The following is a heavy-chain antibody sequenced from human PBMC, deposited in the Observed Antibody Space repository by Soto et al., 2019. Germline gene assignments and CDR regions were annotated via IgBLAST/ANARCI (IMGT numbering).Heavy chain of an antibody. CDR1: GFSFSSYA. CDR3: AKDLKGWTSNLFDY. V-gene: IGHV3-23*01. CDR2: ISGIGGTT. D-gene: IGHD6-19*01. J-gene: IGHJ4*02. Sequence: GGSLRLSCAASGFSFSSYAMSWVRQAPGKGLEWVSVISGIGGTTYYADSVKGRFTISRDNSKNTLYLQMSSLRAEDTAVYYCAKDLKGWTSNLFDYWGQGTLVTVSS.